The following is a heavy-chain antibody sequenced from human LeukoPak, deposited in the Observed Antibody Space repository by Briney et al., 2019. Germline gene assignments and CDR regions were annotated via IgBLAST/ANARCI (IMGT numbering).Heavy chain of an antibody. J-gene: IGHJ4*02. CDR1: GGSFSGYY. CDR2: INHSGST. CDR3: ASIDMVQGVPPDY. V-gene: IGHV4-34*01. D-gene: IGHD3-10*01. Sequence: SETLSLTCAVYGGSFSGYYWSWIRQPPGKGLEWIGEINHSGSTNYNPSLKSRVTISVDTSKNQFSLKLSSVTAADTAVYYCASIDMVQGVPPDYWGQGTLVTVSS.